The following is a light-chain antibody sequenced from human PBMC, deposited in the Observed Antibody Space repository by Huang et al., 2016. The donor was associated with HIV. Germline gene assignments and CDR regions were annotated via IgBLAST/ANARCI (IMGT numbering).Light chain of an antibody. Sequence: IQLTQSPSSLSASVGDRVTITCRASAGLSSYLAWYQQKSGKAPKFLIYAASTLQSGVPSRFSGSGSGTDFTLTISSLQPEDFATYYCQQLNDYPWTFGQGTKVEIK. V-gene: IGKV1-9*01. CDR1: AGLSSY. CDR2: AAS. CDR3: QQLNDYPWT. J-gene: IGKJ1*01.